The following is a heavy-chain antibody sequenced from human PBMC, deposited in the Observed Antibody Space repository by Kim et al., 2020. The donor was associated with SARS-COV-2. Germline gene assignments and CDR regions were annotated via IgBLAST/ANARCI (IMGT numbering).Heavy chain of an antibody. CDR1: GGSFSGYY. Sequence: SETLSLTCAVYGGSFSGYYWSWIRQPPGKGLEWIGEINHSGSTNYNPSLKSRVTISVDTSKNQFSLKLSSVTAADTAVYYCARAEADTAMVCFDYWGQGTLVTVSS. CDR3: ARAEADTAMVCFDY. V-gene: IGHV4-34*01. J-gene: IGHJ4*02. CDR2: INHSGST. D-gene: IGHD5-18*01.